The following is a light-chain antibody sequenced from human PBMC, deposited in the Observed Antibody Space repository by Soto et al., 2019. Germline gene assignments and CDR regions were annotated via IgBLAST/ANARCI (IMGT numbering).Light chain of an antibody. Sequence: QSALTQPASVSGSPGQSITISCTGTSSDVGGYNYVSWFQQHPGKAPKVMIYEVSNRPSGVSDCFSGSKSGNTASLTISGLQAEDEADYYCSSYTGSSTWVFGGGTKLTVL. CDR3: SSYTGSSTWV. CDR2: EVS. J-gene: IGLJ3*02. V-gene: IGLV2-14*01. CDR1: SSDVGGYNY.